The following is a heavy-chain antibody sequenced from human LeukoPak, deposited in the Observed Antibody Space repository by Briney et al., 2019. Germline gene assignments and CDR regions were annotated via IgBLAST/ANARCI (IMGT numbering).Heavy chain of an antibody. CDR1: GFNFWNTG. CDR2: IGGGGSDT. CDR3: AKDVFHWAFDI. J-gene: IGHJ3*02. Sequence: GGSLRLSCAVSGFNFWNTGMSWVRQAPGKGLEWVSAIGGGGSDTRYTDSVMGRFTLSRDISRNILYLQMNSLRAEDTAIYFCAKDVFHWAFDIWGQGTMVTVSA. V-gene: IGHV3-23*01. D-gene: IGHD1-1*01.